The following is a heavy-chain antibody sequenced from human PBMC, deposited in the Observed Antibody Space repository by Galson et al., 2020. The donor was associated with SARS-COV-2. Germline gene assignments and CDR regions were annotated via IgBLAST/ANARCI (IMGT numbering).Heavy chain of an antibody. D-gene: IGHD5-18*01. CDR2: ISTSSSYT. CDR1: GFPFSTYS. V-gene: IGHV3-21*01. CDR3: ARDEGIRGYNYGRLYYGMDV. Sequence: NSGGSLRLSCAASGFPFSTYSMNWVCLAPGKGLEWVSSISTSSSYTYYVDSVKGRFSISRDNPRNSLYPQMNSLRAEDTAVYYCARDEGIRGYNYGRLYYGMDVWGQGTTVTVSS. J-gene: IGHJ6*02.